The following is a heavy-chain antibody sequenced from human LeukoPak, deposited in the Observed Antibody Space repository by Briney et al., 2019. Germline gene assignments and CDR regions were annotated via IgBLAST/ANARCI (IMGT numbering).Heavy chain of an antibody. Sequence: ASVKVPCKASGYTFTGYYIHWVRQAPGQGLEWMGWINPSSGGTKYVQKFQGRVTVTRDTSISTAYMELSSLRSDDTAVYYCARTSVDYGDYFSGAFDIWGRGTMVTISS. J-gene: IGHJ3*02. D-gene: IGHD4-17*01. CDR2: INPSSGGT. V-gene: IGHV1-2*02. CDR3: ARTSVDYGDYFSGAFDI. CDR1: GYTFTGYY.